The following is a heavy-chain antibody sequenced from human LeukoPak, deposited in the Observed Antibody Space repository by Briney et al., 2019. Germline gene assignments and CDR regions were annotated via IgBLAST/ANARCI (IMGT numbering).Heavy chain of an antibody. D-gene: IGHD3-22*01. Sequence: VKVSCKASGGTFSSYAISWVRQAPGQGLEWMGRIIPILGIANYAQKFQGGVTITADKSTSTAYMELSSLRSEDTAVYYCAREGNYYDSSGYPTPWYFDYWGQGTLVTVSS. CDR1: GGTFSSYA. CDR2: IIPILGIA. V-gene: IGHV1-69*04. CDR3: AREGNYYDSSGYPTPWYFDY. J-gene: IGHJ4*02.